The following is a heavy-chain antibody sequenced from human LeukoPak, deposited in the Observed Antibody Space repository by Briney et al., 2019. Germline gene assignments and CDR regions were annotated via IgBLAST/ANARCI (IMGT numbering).Heavy chain of an antibody. Sequence: TGGSLRLSCAASGFTFDDYAMHWVRQAPGKGLEWVSGISWNSGIIDYADSVKGRFTISRDNAKNSLYLQMNSLRAEDAALYYCAKMVRGVIFDYWGQGTLVTVSS. V-gene: IGHV3-9*01. J-gene: IGHJ4*02. CDR2: ISWNSGII. D-gene: IGHD3-10*01. CDR3: AKMVRGVIFDY. CDR1: GFTFDDYA.